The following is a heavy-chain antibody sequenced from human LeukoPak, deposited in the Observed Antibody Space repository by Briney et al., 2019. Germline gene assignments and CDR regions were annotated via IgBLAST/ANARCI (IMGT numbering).Heavy chain of an antibody. CDR3: ASSTSCYAGYSNYCWFDP. Sequence: PSETLSLTCTVSGGSISSSSYYWGWIRQPPGKGLEWIGSIYYSGSTNYNPSLKSRVTISVDTSKNQFSLKLSSVTAADTAVYYCASSTSCYAGYSNYCWFDPWGQGTLVTVSS. CDR1: GGSISSSSYY. V-gene: IGHV4-39*07. D-gene: IGHD2-2*01. CDR2: IYYSGST. J-gene: IGHJ5*02.